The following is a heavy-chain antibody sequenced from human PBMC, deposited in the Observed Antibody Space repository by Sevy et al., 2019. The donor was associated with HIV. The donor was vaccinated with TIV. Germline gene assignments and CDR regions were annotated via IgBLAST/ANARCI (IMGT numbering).Heavy chain of an antibody. CDR2: IWYDGSNK. J-gene: IGHJ4*02. CDR3: ARERWGTLRYYCDY. Sequence: GGSLRLSCAASGFTFSSYGMHWVRQAPGKGLEWVAVIWYDGSNKYYADSVKGRFTISRDNSKNTLYLQMNSLRAEDTAVYYCARERWGTLRYYCDYWGQGTLVTVSS. D-gene: IGHD7-27*01. CDR1: GFTFSSYG. V-gene: IGHV3-33*01.